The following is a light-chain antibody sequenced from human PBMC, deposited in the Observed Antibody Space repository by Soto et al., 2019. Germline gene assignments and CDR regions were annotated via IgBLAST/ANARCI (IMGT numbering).Light chain of an antibody. V-gene: IGLV1-40*01. Sequence: QPVLTQPPSVSGAPGQRVTISCTGSSSNIGAGYDVHWYQQLPGTAPKLLIYGNSNRPSGVPDRFSGSKSGTSASLAITGLQAEDEPDYYCQSYDSSLSVWVFGGGTKLTVL. CDR2: GNS. J-gene: IGLJ3*02. CDR3: QSYDSSLSVWV. CDR1: SSNIGAGYD.